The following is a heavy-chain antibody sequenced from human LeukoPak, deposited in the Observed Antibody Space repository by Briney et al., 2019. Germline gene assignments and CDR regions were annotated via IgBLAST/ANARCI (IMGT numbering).Heavy chain of an antibody. CDR3: ARAAFASGWYEGGLDV. Sequence: GGSLRLSCTVSGFIVGSKYMSWVRQAPGKGLEWVAVIYSGGATYYAGSVKGRFTISRDNTKNTLYLQMNSLEAEDRAVYYCARAAFASGWYEGGLDVWGQGTFVTVSS. CDR1: GFIVGSKY. D-gene: IGHD6-13*01. J-gene: IGHJ6*02. CDR2: IYSGGAT. V-gene: IGHV3-66*01.